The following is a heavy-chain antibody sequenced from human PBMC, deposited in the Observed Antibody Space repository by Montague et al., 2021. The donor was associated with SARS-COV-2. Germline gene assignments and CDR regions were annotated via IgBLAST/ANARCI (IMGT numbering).Heavy chain of an antibody. CDR1: GGSISTYY. D-gene: IGHD3-22*01. V-gene: IGHV4-59*13. CDR2: VSFSGDT. J-gene: IGHJ4*02. CDR3: ARDRSYDSGGYPFPQYFFDY. Sequence: SETLSLTCSVSGGSISTYYWSWIRQPPGKGLEWIGYVSFSGDTIYNPSLKGRVTISVDTSKHQFSLGLSSVTAADTAVYYCARDRSYDSGGYPFPQYFFDYWGRGALVIVSS.